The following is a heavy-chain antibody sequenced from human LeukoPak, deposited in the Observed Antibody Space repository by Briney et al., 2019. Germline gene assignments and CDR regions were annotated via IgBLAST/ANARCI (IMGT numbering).Heavy chain of an antibody. Sequence: PSETLSLTCTVSGGSISSSSYYWGWIRQPPGKGLEWIESIYYSGSTYYNPSLKSRVTISVDTSKNQFSLKLSSVTAADTAVYYCARDAKLGIDPWGQGTLVTVSS. CDR2: IYYSGST. D-gene: IGHD3-16*01. V-gene: IGHV4-39*07. CDR1: GGSISSSSYY. J-gene: IGHJ5*02. CDR3: ARDAKLGIDP.